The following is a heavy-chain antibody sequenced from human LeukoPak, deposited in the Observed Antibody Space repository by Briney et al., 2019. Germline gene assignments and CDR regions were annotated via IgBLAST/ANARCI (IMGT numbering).Heavy chain of an antibody. CDR2: INPSSGGT. V-gene: IGHV1-2*02. J-gene: IGHJ4*02. CDR1: GYSFTGYY. Sequence: GASVKLSCRASGYSFTGYYMHWVRQAPGQGLEWVGWINPSSGGTNYAQKFQVRVTMTRDTSTSTAYLELTRLRSDDTAVYYCARARRVAPHFDYWGQGTLVTVSS. D-gene: IGHD5-12*01. CDR3: ARARRVAPHFDY.